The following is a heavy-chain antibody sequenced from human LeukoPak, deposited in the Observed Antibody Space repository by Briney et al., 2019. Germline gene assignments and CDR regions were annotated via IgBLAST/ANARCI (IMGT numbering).Heavy chain of an antibody. CDR1: GGTFSSYA. J-gene: IGHJ6*02. D-gene: IGHD2-15*01. CDR2: IIPILGIA. CDR3: ADSSRYCSGGSCYSAGYSMDV. V-gene: IGHV1-69*04. Sequence: SVKVSCKASGGTFSSYAISWVRQAPGQGLEWMGRIIPILGIANYAQKFQGRVTITADKSTSTAYMELSSLRSEDTAVYYCADSSRYCSGGSCYSAGYSMDVWGQGTTVTVSS.